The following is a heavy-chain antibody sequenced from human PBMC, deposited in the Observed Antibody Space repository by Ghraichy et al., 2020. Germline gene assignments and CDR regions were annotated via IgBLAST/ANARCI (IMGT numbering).Heavy chain of an antibody. CDR3: ASPIVGAIHFDY. CDR1: GGTFSSYA. D-gene: IGHD1-26*01. CDR2: IIPIFGTA. Sequence: SVKVSCKASGGTFSSYAISWVRQAPGQGLEWMGGIIPIFGTANYAQKFQGRVTITADKSTSTAYMELSSLRSEDTAVYYCASPIVGAIHFDYWGQGTLVTVSS. J-gene: IGHJ4*02. V-gene: IGHV1-69*06.